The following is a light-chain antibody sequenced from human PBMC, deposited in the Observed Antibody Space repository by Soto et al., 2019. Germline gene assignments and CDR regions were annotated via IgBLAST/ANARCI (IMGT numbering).Light chain of an antibody. J-gene: IGKJ2*01. V-gene: IGKV3-11*01. CDR3: QQRRNWPYT. CDR2: DAS. Sequence: ENVLTQSPATLSLSPGERATLSCRASQSVRSYLAWYQQKPGQAPRLLIYDASTRATGIPARFSGSGSGTDFTLTISSLEPEDFAVYYCQQRRNWPYTFGQGTKLEIK. CDR1: QSVRSY.